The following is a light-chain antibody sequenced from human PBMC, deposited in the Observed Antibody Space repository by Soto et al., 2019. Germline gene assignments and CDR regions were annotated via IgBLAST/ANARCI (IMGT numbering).Light chain of an antibody. J-gene: IGKJ1*01. CDR3: QHYNNWPPWT. V-gene: IGKV3-15*01. CDR2: GAS. Sequence: EIVMTQSPATLSVSPGERATLSCRASQSVRINLAWYQQKPGQAPSLLIYGASTRATGIPARFSGSGSGTEFTLTISSLQSEDFAVYYCQHYNNWPPWTFGQGTKVEIK. CDR1: QSVRIN.